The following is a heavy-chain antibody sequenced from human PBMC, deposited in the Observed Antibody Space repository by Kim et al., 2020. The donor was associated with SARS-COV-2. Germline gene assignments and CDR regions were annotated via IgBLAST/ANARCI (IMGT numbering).Heavy chain of an antibody. CDR2: ISAAGTL. Sequence: GGSLRLSCAASGFAVSSTFVNWVRQALGKGLEWVSLISAAGTLVYAESVKGRFTISRDISKNSLYLQMNNLRADDTAVYYCTRGQMDVWGQGTTVTVSS. CDR1: GFAVSSTF. J-gene: IGHJ6*02. CDR3: TRGQMDV. V-gene: IGHV3-53*01.